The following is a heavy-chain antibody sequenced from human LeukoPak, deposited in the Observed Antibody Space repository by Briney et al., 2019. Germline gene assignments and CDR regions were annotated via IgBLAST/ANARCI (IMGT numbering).Heavy chain of an antibody. CDR3: ARGPVEQWLVSSGKVYYYYGMDV. Sequence: SQTLSLTCAISGDSVSSNSAAWNWIRQSPSRGLEWLGRTYYRSKWYNDYAVSVKSRITINPDTSKNQFSLQLNSVTPEDTAVYYCARGPVEQWLVSSGKVYYYYGMDVWGKETTVTVSS. V-gene: IGHV6-1*01. CDR1: GDSVSSNSAA. J-gene: IGHJ6*04. CDR2: TYYRSKWYN. D-gene: IGHD6-19*01.